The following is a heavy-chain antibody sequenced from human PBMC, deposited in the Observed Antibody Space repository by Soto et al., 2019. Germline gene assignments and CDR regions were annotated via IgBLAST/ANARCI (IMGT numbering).Heavy chain of an antibody. D-gene: IGHD1-26*01. J-gene: IGHJ5*02. Sequence: SVKVSCKASGGTFSSYAISWVRQAPGQGLEWMGGIIPIFGTANYAQKFQGRATITADESTSTAYMELSSLGSEDTAVYYCARDWSSGSYFDPWGQGTLVTVSS. CDR3: ARDWSSGSYFDP. CDR2: IIPIFGTA. V-gene: IGHV1-69*13. CDR1: GGTFSSYA.